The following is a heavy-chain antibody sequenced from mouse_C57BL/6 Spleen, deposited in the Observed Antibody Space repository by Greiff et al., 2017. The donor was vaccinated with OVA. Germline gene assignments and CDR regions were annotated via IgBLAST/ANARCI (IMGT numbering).Heavy chain of an antibody. CDR3: AREGSSLLFDY. V-gene: IGHV1-64*01. Sequence: VKLKQSGAELVKPGASVKLSCKASGYTFTSYWMHWVKQRPGQGLEWIGMINPNSGNTNYNEKFKSKATLTADKSSSTAYMQLSSLTSEDSAVYYCAREGSSLLFDYWGQGTTLTVSS. D-gene: IGHD1-2*01. J-gene: IGHJ2*01. CDR2: INPNSGNT. CDR1: GYTFTSYW.